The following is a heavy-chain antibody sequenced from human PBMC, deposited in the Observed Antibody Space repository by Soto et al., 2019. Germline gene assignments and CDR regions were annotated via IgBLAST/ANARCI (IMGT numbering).Heavy chain of an antibody. V-gene: IGHV5-51*01. CDR2: IYPGDSET. Sequence: GESLKISCKGSGYTFTNYWIGWVRQMPGKGLEWMGTIYPGDSETRYNPSFQGQVTISADKSITTAYLQWSSLKASDTAMYYCARAATGTTSFYYYYMDVWGKGTTVTVSS. CDR1: GYTFTNYW. D-gene: IGHD1-1*01. J-gene: IGHJ6*03. CDR3: ARAATGTTSFYYYYMDV.